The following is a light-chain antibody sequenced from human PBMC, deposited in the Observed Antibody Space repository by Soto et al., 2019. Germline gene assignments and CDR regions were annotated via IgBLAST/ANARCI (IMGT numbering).Light chain of an antibody. CDR2: GNR. Sequence: QPVLTQPPSVSGAPGQRVTISCTGNNSNLGAGYDVHWYQQLPGAAPKLVIFGNRNRPSGVPERFSGSKSGTSASLAITGLPAEDEADYYCQAYDYSLTAFVFGGGTKLTVL. J-gene: IGLJ3*02. CDR1: NSNLGAGYD. CDR3: QAYDYSLTAFV. V-gene: IGLV1-40*01.